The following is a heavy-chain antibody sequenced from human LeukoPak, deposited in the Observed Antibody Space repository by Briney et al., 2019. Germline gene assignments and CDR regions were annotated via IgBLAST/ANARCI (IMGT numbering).Heavy chain of an antibody. D-gene: IGHD6-6*01. CDR3: ARRGGSSPRFDP. CDR1: GGSISSSSYY. Sequence: SETLSLTCTVSGGSISSSSYYWGWIRQPPGKGLEWIGSIYYSGSTYYNPSLKSRVTISVDTSKNQFSLKLSSVTAADTAVYYCARRGGSSPRFDPWGQGTLVTVSS. V-gene: IGHV4-39*01. CDR2: IYYSGST. J-gene: IGHJ5*02.